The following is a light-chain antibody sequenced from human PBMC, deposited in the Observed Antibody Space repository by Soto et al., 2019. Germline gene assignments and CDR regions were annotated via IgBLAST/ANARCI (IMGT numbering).Light chain of an antibody. J-gene: IGLJ1*01. CDR2: DVS. Sequence: QSALTQPASVSGSPGQSITISCTGTRSDVGGYNFVSWYQQHPGKAPKLMIYDVSNRPSGVSNRFSGSKSGNTASLIISGLQAEDEADYYCSSYRSTSTGVFGTGTKLTVL. CDR3: SSYRSTSTGV. CDR1: RSDVGGYNF. V-gene: IGLV2-14*03.